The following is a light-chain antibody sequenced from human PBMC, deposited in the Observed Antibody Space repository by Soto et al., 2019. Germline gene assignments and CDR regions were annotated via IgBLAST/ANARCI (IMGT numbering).Light chain of an antibody. Sequence: DIVMTQSPLSLPVTPGEPASISCRSSQSLLHSNGYNYVQWFLQKPGQSPELLLSLGSIRASGGPDRFSGGGPGTDFALKISTVEAVDVGVYYCIQALQSPPFTFGQGTRLEIK. CDR1: QSLLHSNGYNY. CDR3: IQALQSPPFT. J-gene: IGKJ2*01. V-gene: IGKV2-28*01. CDR2: LGS.